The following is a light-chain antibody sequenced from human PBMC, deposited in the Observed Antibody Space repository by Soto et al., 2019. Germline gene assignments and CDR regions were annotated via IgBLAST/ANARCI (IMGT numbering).Light chain of an antibody. Sequence: EIVLTQSPGTLSLSPGEGATVSCRASQSVNSNLLAWFQQKPGQAPRLLIDDASRRATGIPDRFSGSGSGTDFPISISRLDPEDFAVYYCHQYVSSPLTFGQGTKLEIK. CDR3: HQYVSSPLT. CDR1: QSVNSNL. V-gene: IGKV3-20*01. J-gene: IGKJ2*01. CDR2: DAS.